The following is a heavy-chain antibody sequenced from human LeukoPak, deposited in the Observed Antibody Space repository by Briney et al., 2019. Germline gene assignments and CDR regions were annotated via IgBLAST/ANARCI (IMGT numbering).Heavy chain of an antibody. D-gene: IGHD5-24*01. CDR2: ISGSGGST. CDR1: GFTFSSYA. J-gene: IGHJ4*02. CDR3: ANLPRDGLHALDY. V-gene: IGHV3-23*01. Sequence: GGSLRLSCAASGFTFSSYAMSWVRQAPGKGLEWVSAISGSGGSTYYAGSVKGRFTISRDNSKNTLYLQMNSLRAEDTAVYYCANLPRDGLHALDYWGQGTLVTVSS.